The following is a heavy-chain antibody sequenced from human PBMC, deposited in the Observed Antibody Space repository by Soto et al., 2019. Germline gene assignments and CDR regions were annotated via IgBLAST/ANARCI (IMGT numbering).Heavy chain of an antibody. CDR2: INGDGSST. CDR1: GFTFSTYW. V-gene: IGHV3-74*01. Sequence: EVQLVESGGGLVQPGGSLRLSCAASGFTFSTYWMHWVRQAPGKGLVWVSRINGDGSSTSYADSVKVRCTISRDNAKNTLYLQMNSLRAEDTAVYYCARGSCSGGSCSPGGMDVWGQGTTVTVSS. CDR3: ARGSCSGGSCSPGGMDV. D-gene: IGHD2-15*01. J-gene: IGHJ6*02.